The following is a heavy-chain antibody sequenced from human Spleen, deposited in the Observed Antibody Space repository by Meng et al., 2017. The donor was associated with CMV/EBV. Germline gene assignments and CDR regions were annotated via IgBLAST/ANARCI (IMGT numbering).Heavy chain of an antibody. Sequence: ASVKVSCKASGYTFTSYGVSWVRQAPGQGLEWMGWISGYSGYTKYAQKFQGRVTLTTDTSTSTAYMELGSLRSDDTAVYYCARADFVTIFGVVNHIYGMDVWGQGTTVTVSS. J-gene: IGHJ6*02. CDR1: GYTFTSYG. V-gene: IGHV1-18*01. CDR3: ARADFVTIFGVVNHIYGMDV. CDR2: ISGYSGYT. D-gene: IGHD3-3*01.